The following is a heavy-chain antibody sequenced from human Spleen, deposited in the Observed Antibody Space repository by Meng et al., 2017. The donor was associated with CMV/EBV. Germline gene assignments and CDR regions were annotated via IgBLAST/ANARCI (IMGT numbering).Heavy chain of an antibody. CDR3: ARKTDTGGWNFHH. Sequence: CTASGSTFTGYYLYWVRQAPGQGLEWMGWINPNYGGTNYAQRFQGRVTMTRDTSITTVYMELSSLTSDDTAVYYCARKTDTGGWNFHHWGQGTLVTVSS. V-gene: IGHV1-2*02. CDR2: INPNYGGT. J-gene: IGHJ1*01. CDR1: GSTFTGYY. D-gene: IGHD3-16*01.